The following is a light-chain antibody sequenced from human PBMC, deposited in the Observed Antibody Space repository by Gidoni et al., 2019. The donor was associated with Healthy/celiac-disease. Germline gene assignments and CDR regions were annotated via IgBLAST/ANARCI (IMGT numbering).Light chain of an antibody. V-gene: IGKV1-5*03. CDR2: KAS. Sequence: DIQMTQSPSTLSASVGDRVTITCRASQSISSWLAWYQQKPGKAPKLLIYKASSLESGVPSRFSGSGSGTESTLTISSLQPDDFATYYCQQYNSYPVTFGQGTKVEIK. J-gene: IGKJ1*01. CDR1: QSISSW. CDR3: QQYNSYPVT.